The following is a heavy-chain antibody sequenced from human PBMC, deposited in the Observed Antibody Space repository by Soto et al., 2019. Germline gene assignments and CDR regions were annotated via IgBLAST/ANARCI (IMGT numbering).Heavy chain of an antibody. J-gene: IGHJ6*02. Sequence: PSETLSLTCTVSGGSISSYYWSWIRQPAGKGLEWIGRIYTSGSTNYNPSLKSRVTMSVDTSKNQFSLKLSSVTAADMAVYYCATLRGLDPYYGMDVWGQGTTVTVSS. CDR3: ATLRGLDPYYGMDV. CDR1: GGSISSYY. V-gene: IGHV4-4*07. CDR2: IYTSGST. D-gene: IGHD3-9*01.